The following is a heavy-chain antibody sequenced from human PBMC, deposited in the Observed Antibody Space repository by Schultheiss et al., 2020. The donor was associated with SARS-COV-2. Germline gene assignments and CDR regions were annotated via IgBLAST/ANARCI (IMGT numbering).Heavy chain of an antibody. Sequence: GGSLRLSCAASGFTFSSCAMSWVRQAPGKGLEWVSTIEGSGGTTYYADSVKGRFTTSRDNSKNTLYLQMDNLRAEDTAVYYCARDGMSSSGWYNYGLDVWGQGTTVTVSS. CDR2: IEGSGGTT. CDR1: GFTFSSCA. CDR3: ARDGMSSSGWYNYGLDV. V-gene: IGHV3-23*01. D-gene: IGHD6-19*01. J-gene: IGHJ6*02.